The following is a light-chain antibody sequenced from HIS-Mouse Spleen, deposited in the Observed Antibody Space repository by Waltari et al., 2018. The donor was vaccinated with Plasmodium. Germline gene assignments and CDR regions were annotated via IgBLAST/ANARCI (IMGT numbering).Light chain of an antibody. Sequence: DIQMTQSPSTLSASVRDRVPITCQASQSIRSWLACYQQKPGKAPQRLIYKASSVESGVPSRFGGSGSETEFNLTISSLQPDDFATYYCQQYNSYSGTFGQGTKVEI. CDR3: QQYNSYSGT. CDR2: KAS. CDR1: QSIRSW. V-gene: IGKV1-5*03. J-gene: IGKJ1*01.